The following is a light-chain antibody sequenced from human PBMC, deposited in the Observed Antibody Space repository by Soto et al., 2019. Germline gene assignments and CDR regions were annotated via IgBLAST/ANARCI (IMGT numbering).Light chain of an antibody. J-gene: IGKJ4*01. CDR1: PSVSNS. V-gene: IGKV3-11*01. Sequence: ESVLTQSPATLSLSPGERATLSCRASPSVSNSLAWYQLRPGQVPRLLISDAFNRATGVPARFSGSGPGTDFTLTIDNVEPEDSAVYFCQHRTKWPLTFGGGTKVDIK. CDR2: DAF. CDR3: QHRTKWPLT.